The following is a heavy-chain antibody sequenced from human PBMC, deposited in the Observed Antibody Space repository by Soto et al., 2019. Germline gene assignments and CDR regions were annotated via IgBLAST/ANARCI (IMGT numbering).Heavy chain of an antibody. CDR3: AKGRYGDYGWFDP. J-gene: IGHJ5*02. V-gene: IGHV3-23*01. CDR1: EFNCRNHA. Sequence: GGPQGLSYTASEFNCRNHAMSWIRQIPGKGLEWVSAISGSGDSTYYADSVKGRFTISRDNSKNTLYLQMNSLRAEDTAVYYCAKGRYGDYGWFDPWGQGTLVTGFS. CDR2: ISGSGDST. D-gene: IGHD4-17*01.